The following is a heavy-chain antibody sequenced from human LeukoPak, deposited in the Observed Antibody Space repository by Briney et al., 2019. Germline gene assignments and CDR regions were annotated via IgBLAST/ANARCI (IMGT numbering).Heavy chain of an antibody. CDR1: GGTFSSYA. Sequence: ASVKVSCKASGGTFSSYANSWVRQAPGQGLEWMGGIIPIFGTANYAQKFQGRVTITADESTSTAYMELSSLRSEDTAVYYCAKYYYDSSGNYDYWGQGTLVTVSS. D-gene: IGHD3-22*01. V-gene: IGHV1-69*13. CDR3: AKYYYDSSGNYDY. CDR2: IIPIFGTA. J-gene: IGHJ4*02.